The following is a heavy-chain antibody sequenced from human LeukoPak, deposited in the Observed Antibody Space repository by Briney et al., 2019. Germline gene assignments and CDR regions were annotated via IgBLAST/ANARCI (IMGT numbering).Heavy chain of an antibody. Sequence: SETLSLTCTDSGGSISSYYWSWIRQPPGKGLEWIGYIYYSGSTNYNPSLKSRVTISVDTSKNQFSLKLSSVTAADTAVYYCARFGYSSGWLEYWGQGTLVTVSS. CDR1: GGSISSYY. V-gene: IGHV4-59*08. D-gene: IGHD6-19*01. CDR3: ARFGYSSGWLEY. CDR2: IYYSGST. J-gene: IGHJ4*02.